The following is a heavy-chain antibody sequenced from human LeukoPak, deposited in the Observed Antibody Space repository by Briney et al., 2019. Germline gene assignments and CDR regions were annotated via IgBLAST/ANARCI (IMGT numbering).Heavy chain of an antibody. Sequence: GGSLRLSCAASGFTFDDYGMSWVRQAPGKGLEWVSGINWNGGSTGYADSVKGRFTISRDNAKNSLYLQMNSLRAEDTAVYYCAREYSSGWYAGHWFDPWGQGTLVTVSS. J-gene: IGHJ5*02. CDR1: GFTFDDYG. V-gene: IGHV3-20*04. D-gene: IGHD6-19*01. CDR3: AREYSSGWYAGHWFDP. CDR2: INWNGGST.